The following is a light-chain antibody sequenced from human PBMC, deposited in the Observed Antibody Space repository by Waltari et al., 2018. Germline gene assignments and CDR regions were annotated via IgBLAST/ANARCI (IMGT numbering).Light chain of an antibody. J-gene: IGLJ3*02. CDR3: YSYAGSANGV. V-gene: IGLV2-23*02. CDR1: SSYVGGYNL. Sequence: QSALTQPASVSGSPGQSITISCTGTSSYVGGYNLVSWYQQHPDKAPKLVIHGVTKRPSGVSDRFSGSKSGNTASLTISGLQAEDEADYYCYSYAGSANGVFGGGTTLTVL. CDR2: GVT.